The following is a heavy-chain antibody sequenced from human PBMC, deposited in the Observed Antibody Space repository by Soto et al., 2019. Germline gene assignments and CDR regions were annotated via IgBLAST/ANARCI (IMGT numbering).Heavy chain of an antibody. CDR2: IWYDGSNK. J-gene: IGHJ6*02. V-gene: IGHV3-33*01. Sequence: PGGSLRLSCAASGFTFSTYGMHWVRQAPGKGLEWVAVIWYDGSNKYYADSVKGRFTISRDNSKNTLYLQMNSLRAEDTAVYYCARDPAHYGMDVCGQGPKVTVSS. CDR3: ARDPAHYGMDV. CDR1: GFTFSTYG.